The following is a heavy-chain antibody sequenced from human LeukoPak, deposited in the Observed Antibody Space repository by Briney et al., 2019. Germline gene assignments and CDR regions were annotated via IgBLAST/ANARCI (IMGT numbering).Heavy chain of an antibody. CDR3: ARSKYGDYGVDAFDI. Sequence: PGGSLRLSCAASGFTFSSYWMHWVRQAPGKGLVWVSRINSGGSGTSYADSVKGRFTISRDNAKNTLYLQMNSLRAEDTAVYYCARSKYGDYGVDAFDIWGQGTMVTVSS. V-gene: IGHV3-74*01. CDR2: INSGGSGT. D-gene: IGHD4-17*01. J-gene: IGHJ3*02. CDR1: GFTFSSYW.